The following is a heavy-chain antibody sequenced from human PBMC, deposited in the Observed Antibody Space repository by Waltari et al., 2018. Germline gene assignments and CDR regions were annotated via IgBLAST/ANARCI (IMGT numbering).Heavy chain of an antibody. V-gene: IGHV3-48*01. J-gene: IGHJ4*01. CDR3: VRDGGCYDPPDY. CDR2: SMTSSTII. D-gene: IGHD5-12*01. CDR1: GFTFSSFS. Sequence: EVQLVESGGGLIQPGGSLRLSCTASGFTFSSFSMNLVRQAPGKGLEWVSHSMTSSTIIYYADSVKGRFIISRDNDENSLYLQMNSLRVDVTAVYYCVRDGGCYDPPDYWRHGTLVTVSS.